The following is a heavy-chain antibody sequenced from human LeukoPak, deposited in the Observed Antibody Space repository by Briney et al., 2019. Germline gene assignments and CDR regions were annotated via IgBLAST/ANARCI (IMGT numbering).Heavy chain of an antibody. D-gene: IGHD3-22*01. CDR3: ARDRYYYDSSSYFSAFDA. Sequence: SETLSLICSVSGDSISMHYWSWIRQPPGKGLEWIGYIDHTGSTNYNPSLNSRVTISRDMSKNHFSLELSSMTAADTAVYFCARDRYYYDSSSYFSAFDAWGQGTMVTVSS. V-gene: IGHV4-59*11. J-gene: IGHJ3*01. CDR1: GDSISMHY. CDR2: IDHTGST.